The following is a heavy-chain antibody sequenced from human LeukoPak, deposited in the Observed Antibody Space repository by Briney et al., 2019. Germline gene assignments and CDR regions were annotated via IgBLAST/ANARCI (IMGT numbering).Heavy chain of an antibody. CDR3: VRGGISWY. CDR2: INSDGSST. CDR1: GFTFSSYW. J-gene: IGHJ4*02. Sequence: GGSLRLSCAASGFTFSSYWMYWVRQAPGKGLVWVSRINSDGSSTTYADSVRGRFTVSRDNAKNTLYLQMNSLRVEDTAVYYCVRGGISWYWGQGTLVTVSS. V-gene: IGHV3-74*01. D-gene: IGHD6-13*01.